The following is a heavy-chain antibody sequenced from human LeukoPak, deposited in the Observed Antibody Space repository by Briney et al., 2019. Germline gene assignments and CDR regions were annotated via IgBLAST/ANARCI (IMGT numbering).Heavy chain of an antibody. CDR1: GCTFSGYY. D-gene: IGHD6-19*01. Sequence: GASVKVSCKASGCTFSGYYMRWVRQAPGQGLEWMGWNSNSGGTNYAQKFQGRVTMTRDTSISTTYMELTSLKSDDTAVYYCARDLAGDGLSYFDYWGQGTLVTVSS. J-gene: IGHJ4*02. CDR2: NSNSGGT. CDR3: ARDLAGDGLSYFDY. V-gene: IGHV1-2*02.